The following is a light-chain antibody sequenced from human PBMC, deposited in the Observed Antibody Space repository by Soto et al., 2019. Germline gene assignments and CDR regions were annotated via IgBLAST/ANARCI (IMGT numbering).Light chain of an antibody. CDR2: VAS. V-gene: IGKV3-15*01. J-gene: IGKJ1*01. CDR3: QQYHIWPSWT. CDR1: QSVSLS. Sequence: EIVLTQSPATLSVSLGDSATLSCRASQSVSLSLAWYQMRPGQPPRLLIYVASTSATDIPARFSGSGSGTDFTLTISSLQSEDFAVYFCQQYHIWPSWTFGQGTKVELK.